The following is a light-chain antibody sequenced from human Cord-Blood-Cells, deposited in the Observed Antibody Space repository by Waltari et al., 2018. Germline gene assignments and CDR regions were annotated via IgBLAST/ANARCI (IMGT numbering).Light chain of an antibody. CDR3: QQYNNWPPCS. Sequence: EIVITQSPATLSVSPGERATLSCRASQRVSSNLAWYQQKPGQAPRLLIYGASTRATGIPARFSGSGSGTEFTLTISSLQSEDFAVYYCQQYNNWPPCSFGQGTKLEIK. CDR2: GAS. V-gene: IGKV3-15*01. CDR1: QRVSSN. J-gene: IGKJ2*04.